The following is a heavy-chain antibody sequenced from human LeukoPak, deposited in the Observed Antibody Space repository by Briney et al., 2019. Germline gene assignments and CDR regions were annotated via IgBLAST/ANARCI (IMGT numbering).Heavy chain of an antibody. CDR1: GFTFSSYW. V-gene: IGHV3-7*03. CDR3: ARGGGLDV. Sequence: GGSLRLSCAASGFTFSSYWMSWVRQAPGKGLEWVANIKQDGSEKYYVDSVKGRFTISRDDAKNSLYLQMSNLRAEDTAVYFCARGGGLDVWGQGATVTVSS. J-gene: IGHJ6*02. CDR2: IKQDGSEK. D-gene: IGHD3-16*01.